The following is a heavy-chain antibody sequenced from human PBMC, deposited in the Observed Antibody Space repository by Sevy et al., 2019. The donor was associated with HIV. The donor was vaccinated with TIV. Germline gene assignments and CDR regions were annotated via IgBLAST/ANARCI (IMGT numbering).Heavy chain of an antibody. Sequence: GGSLRLSCAASGFTFSSYGMHWVRQAPGKGLEWVAVIWYDGSNKYYADSVKGRFTISRDNSKNTLYLQMNSLRAEDTAVYYCARGYGDYRIDAFDIWGLGTMVTVSS. CDR2: IWYDGSNK. J-gene: IGHJ3*02. D-gene: IGHD4-17*01. V-gene: IGHV3-33*01. CDR3: ARGYGDYRIDAFDI. CDR1: GFTFSSYG.